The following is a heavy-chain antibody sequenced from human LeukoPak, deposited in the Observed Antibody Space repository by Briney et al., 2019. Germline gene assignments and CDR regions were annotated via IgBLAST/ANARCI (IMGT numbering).Heavy chain of an antibody. D-gene: IGHD3-16*02. CDR2: ISAYNGNT. CDR1: GYTCTSYG. J-gene: IGHJ4*02. CDR3: ASSLRLGELSFGLFDY. V-gene: IGHV1-18*01. Sequence: ASVKVSCKASGYTCTSYGISWVRQAPGQGLEWMGWISAYNGNTNYAQKLQGRVTMTTDTSTSTAYMELRSLRSDDTAVYYCASSLRLGELSFGLFDYWGQGTLVTVSS.